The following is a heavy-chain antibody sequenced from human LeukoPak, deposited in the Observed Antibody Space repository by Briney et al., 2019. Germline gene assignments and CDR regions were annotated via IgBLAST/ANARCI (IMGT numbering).Heavy chain of an antibody. V-gene: IGHV3-30*04. Sequence: GRSLRLSCAASGFTFSSYAMHWVRQAPGKGLEWVAVISYDGSNKYYADSVKGRFTISRDNSKNTLYLQMNSLRAEDTAVYYCARDRDSSGLNWGQGTLVTVSS. CDR1: GFTFSSYA. D-gene: IGHD6-19*01. CDR3: ARDRDSSGLN. J-gene: IGHJ1*01. CDR2: ISYDGSNK.